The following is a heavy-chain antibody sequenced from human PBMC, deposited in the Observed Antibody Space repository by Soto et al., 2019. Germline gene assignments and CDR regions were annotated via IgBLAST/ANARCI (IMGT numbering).Heavy chain of an antibody. J-gene: IGHJ4*02. Sequence: EVQLLESGGGLVQPGGSLRLACTASGFTFSSYAMAWVRQAPGKGLEWVSSITGSGGGPYYADSVKGRFTISRDNAKNTLYLQMTNLRSDDTAVYYCAKFFVALAFHCDYWGPGTLVTVSS. CDR3: AKFFVALAFHCDY. CDR1: GFTFSSYA. V-gene: IGHV3-23*01. CDR2: ITGSGGGP. D-gene: IGHD2-15*01.